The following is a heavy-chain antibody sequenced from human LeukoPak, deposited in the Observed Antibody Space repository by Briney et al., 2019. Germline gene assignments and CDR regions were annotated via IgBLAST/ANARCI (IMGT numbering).Heavy chain of an antibody. J-gene: IGHJ4*02. D-gene: IGHD6-13*01. V-gene: IGHV3-20*04. CDR1: GFTFDDYG. CDR2: INWNGGST. Sequence: VGSLRLSCAASGFTFDDYGMSWVRQAPGKGLEWVSGINWNGGSTGYADSVKGRFTISRDNAKNSLYLQMNSLRAGGTAVYYCAGGRRHLVHGPLDYWGQGTLVTVPS. CDR3: AGGRRHLVHGPLDY.